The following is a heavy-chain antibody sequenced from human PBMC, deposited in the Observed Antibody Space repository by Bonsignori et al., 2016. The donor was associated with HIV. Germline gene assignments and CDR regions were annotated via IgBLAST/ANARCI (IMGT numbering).Heavy chain of an antibody. D-gene: IGHD3-22*01. CDR3: ARDQGFTYYYDSSGYSHFDY. CDR2: ISAYNGNT. V-gene: IGHV1-18*01. J-gene: IGHJ4*02. Sequence: WVRQAPGQGLEWMGWISAYNGNTNYAQKLQGRVTMTTDTSTSTAYMELRSLRSDDTAVYYCARDQGFTYYYDSSGYSHFDYWGQGTLVTVSS.